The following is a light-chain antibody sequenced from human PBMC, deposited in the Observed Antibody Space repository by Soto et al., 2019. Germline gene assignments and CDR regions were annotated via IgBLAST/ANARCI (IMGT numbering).Light chain of an antibody. CDR3: HQYYSSIT. J-gene: IGKJ4*01. Sequence: EIVLTQSPGTLSLSPGEGATLSRRASQDVDNNFLAWYQQRPGQAPRLLIYASSRRATGIPDRFSGSGSGTDFTITISRVGPEDIAVYFCHQYYSSITFGGGTKVEVK. CDR1: QDVDNNF. V-gene: IGKV3-20*01. CDR2: ASS.